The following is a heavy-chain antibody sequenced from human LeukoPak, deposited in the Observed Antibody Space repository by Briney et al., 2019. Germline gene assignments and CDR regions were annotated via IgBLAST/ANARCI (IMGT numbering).Heavy chain of an antibody. CDR1: GFTLNSYW. V-gene: IGHV3-7*01. J-gene: IGHJ4*02. CDR3: ARTSGRGWSY. D-gene: IGHD6-19*01. CDR2: IKQDGSEK. Sequence: GGSLRLSCAASGFTLNSYWMSWVRQAPGKGLEWAANIKQDGSEKYYVDSVKGRFTISRDNAKNSLYLQMNSLRVEDTAVYYCARTSGRGWSYWGQGTLVTASS.